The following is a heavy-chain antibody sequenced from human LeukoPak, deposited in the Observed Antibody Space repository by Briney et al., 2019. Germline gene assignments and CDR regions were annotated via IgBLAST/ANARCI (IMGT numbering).Heavy chain of an antibody. CDR2: IYYSGST. J-gene: IGHJ6*02. CDR1: GGSISSGGYY. CDR3: ARGTAMVRYYYGMDV. V-gene: IGHV4-31*03. Sequence: SGTLSLTCTVSGGSISSGGYYWSWIRQHPGKGLEWIGYIYYSGSTYYNPSLKSRATISVDTSKNQFSLKLSSVTAADTAVYYCARGTAMVRYYYGMDVWGQGTTVTVSS. D-gene: IGHD5-18*01.